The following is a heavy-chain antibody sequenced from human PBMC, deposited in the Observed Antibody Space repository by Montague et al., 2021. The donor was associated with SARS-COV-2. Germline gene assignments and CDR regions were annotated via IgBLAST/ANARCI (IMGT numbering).Heavy chain of an antibody. Sequence: SETLSLTCAVYGGSFSGYYWSWIRQPPGKGLEWIGEINHSGSTNYNPSFKSRVTISVDTSKNQFSLKLSSVTAADTAVYYCARGYDYVWGSYRYVHWFDPWGKGTLVTVSS. J-gene: IGHJ5*02. CDR2: INHSGST. V-gene: IGHV4-34*01. D-gene: IGHD3-16*02. CDR1: GGSFSGYY. CDR3: ARGYDYVWGSYRYVHWFDP.